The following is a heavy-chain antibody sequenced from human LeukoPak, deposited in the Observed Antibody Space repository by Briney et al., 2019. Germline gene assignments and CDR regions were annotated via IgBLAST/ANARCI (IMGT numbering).Heavy chain of an antibody. Sequence: GGSLRLSCAASGFTVSSNYMTWVRQAPGKGLEWVSDIYRRGNTYYADSVKGRFTISRDNSKNTLYLQMNSLRAEDTAVYYCLRDVWSSDLISMFRPGANWGQGTLVTVSS. CDR3: LRDVWSSDLISMFRPGAN. J-gene: IGHJ4*02. CDR1: GFTVSSNY. CDR2: IYRRGNT. V-gene: IGHV3-66*01. D-gene: IGHD3-10*01.